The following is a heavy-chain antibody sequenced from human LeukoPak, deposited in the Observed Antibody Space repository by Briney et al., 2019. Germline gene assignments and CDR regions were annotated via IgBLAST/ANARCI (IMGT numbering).Heavy chain of an antibody. CDR2: INPNSGGT. D-gene: IGHD3-22*01. CDR3: ASGNDSSLYYHFDY. Sequence: ASVKVSCKASGYTFTDYYLHWVRQAPGQGLEWMGWINPNSGGTNYAQKFQGRVTMTRDTSISTAYMELSRLRSDDTAVYYCASGNDSSLYYHFDYWGQGTLVTVSS. J-gene: IGHJ4*02. CDR1: GYTFTDYY. V-gene: IGHV1-2*02.